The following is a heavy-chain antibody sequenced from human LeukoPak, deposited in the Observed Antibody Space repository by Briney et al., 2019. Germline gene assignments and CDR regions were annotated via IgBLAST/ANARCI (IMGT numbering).Heavy chain of an antibody. CDR3: ARGLNSGLDY. D-gene: IGHD2-21*01. Sequence: PGGSLRLSCAASGFTFSSYAMHWVRQAPGKGPEWVAVISYDGSNKYYADSVKGRFTISRDNSKNTLYLQMNSLRAEDTAVYYCARGLNSGLDYWGQGTLVTVGS. V-gene: IGHV3-30*04. CDR1: GFTFSSYA. J-gene: IGHJ4*02. CDR2: ISYDGSNK.